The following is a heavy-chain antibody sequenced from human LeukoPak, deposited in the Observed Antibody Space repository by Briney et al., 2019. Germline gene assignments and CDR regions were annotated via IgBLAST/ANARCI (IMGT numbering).Heavy chain of an antibody. CDR1: GGSISSSSYY. D-gene: IGHD3-22*01. Sequence: SETLSLTCTVSGGSISSSSYYWGWIRQPPGKGLEWIGSIYYSGSTYYNPSLKSRVTISVDTSKNQFSLKLSSVTAADTAVYYCAREPDSSGYGDDAFDIWGQGTMVTVSS. J-gene: IGHJ3*02. CDR2: IYYSGST. V-gene: IGHV4-39*07. CDR3: AREPDSSGYGDDAFDI.